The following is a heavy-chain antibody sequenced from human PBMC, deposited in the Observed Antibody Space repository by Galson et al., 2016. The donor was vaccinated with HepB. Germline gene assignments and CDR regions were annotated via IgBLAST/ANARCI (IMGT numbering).Heavy chain of an antibody. D-gene: IGHD6-6*01. CDR3: ARDEASRPGIDF. V-gene: IGHV4-4*02. CDR2: IYHRGTT. Sequence: SETLSLTCFVSGDSISSPYWWTWVRQTPGKGLEWIGAIYHRGTTHYNPSLKSRVTISVDTSNNHFSLKLTSMTAADTAVYFCARDEASRPGIDFWGQGTLVTVSS. CDR1: GDSISSPYW. J-gene: IGHJ4*02.